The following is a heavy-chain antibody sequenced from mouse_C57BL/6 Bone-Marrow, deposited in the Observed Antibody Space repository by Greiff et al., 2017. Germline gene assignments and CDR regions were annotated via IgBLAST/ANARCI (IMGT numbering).Heavy chain of an antibody. CDR3: ARRRAYYSNYDAMDY. CDR1: GYTFTSYW. J-gene: IGHJ4*01. D-gene: IGHD2-5*01. CDR2: IYPSDSET. V-gene: IGHV1-61*01. Sequence: QVQLQQPGAELVRPGSSVKLSCKASGYTFTSYWMDWVKQRPGQGLEWIGNIYPSDSETHYNQKFKDKATLTVDKSSSTAYMQLSSLTSDDSAVYYCARRRAYYSNYDAMDYWGQGTSVTVSS.